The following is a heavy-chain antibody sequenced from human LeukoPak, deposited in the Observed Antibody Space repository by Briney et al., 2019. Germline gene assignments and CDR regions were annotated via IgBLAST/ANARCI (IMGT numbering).Heavy chain of an antibody. J-gene: IGHJ4*02. CDR1: GGSISSYY. CDR3: AGAPPRILGYYFDY. Sequence: SETLSLTCTVSGGSISSYYWSWIRQPPGKGLEWIGYIYYSGSTNYNPSLKSRVTISVDTSKNQFSLKLSSVTAADTAVYYCAGAPPRILGYYFDYWGQGTLVTVSS. V-gene: IGHV4-59*01. D-gene: IGHD2-15*01. CDR2: IYYSGST.